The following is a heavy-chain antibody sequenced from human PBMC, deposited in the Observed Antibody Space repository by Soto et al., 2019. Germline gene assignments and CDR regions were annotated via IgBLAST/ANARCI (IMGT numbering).Heavy chain of an antibody. CDR1: GFTFTSSA. J-gene: IGHJ6*02. D-gene: IGHD1-26*01. Sequence: QMQLVQSGPEVKKPGTSVKVSCKASGFTFTSSAVQWVRQARGQRLEWIGWIVVGSGNTNYAQKFQERVTITRDMSTSTAYMELSSLRSEDTAVYYCAAGVWDSYYYYYGMDVWGQGTTVTVSS. CDR3: AAGVWDSYYYYYGMDV. CDR2: IVVGSGNT. V-gene: IGHV1-58*01.